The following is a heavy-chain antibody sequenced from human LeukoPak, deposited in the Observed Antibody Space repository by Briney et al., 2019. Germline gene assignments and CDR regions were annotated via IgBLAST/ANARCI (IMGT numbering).Heavy chain of an antibody. Sequence: GGSLRLSCAASGFTFSSYGMHWVRQAPGRGLEWVAVIWYDGSNKYYADSVKGRFTISRDNSKNTLYLQMNSLRAEDTAVYYCARDFGSGWYNYYYYMDVWGKGTTVTVSS. D-gene: IGHD6-19*01. CDR3: ARDFGSGWYNYYYYMDV. V-gene: IGHV3-33*01. J-gene: IGHJ6*03. CDR2: IWYDGSNK. CDR1: GFTFSSYG.